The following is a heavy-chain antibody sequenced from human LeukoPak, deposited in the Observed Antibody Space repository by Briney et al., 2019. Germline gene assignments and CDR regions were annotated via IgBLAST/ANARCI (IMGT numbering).Heavy chain of an antibody. CDR3: ARSFYDFWSGPYYYYYMDV. D-gene: IGHD3-3*01. CDR1: GGTFSSYA. Sequence: SVKVSCKASGGTFSSYAISWVRQAPGQGLEWMGGIIPIFGTANYAQKFQGRVTITADESTSTAYMELSSLRSEDTAVYYCARSFYDFWSGPYYYYYMDVWGKGTTVTVSS. V-gene: IGHV1-69*13. J-gene: IGHJ6*03. CDR2: IIPIFGTA.